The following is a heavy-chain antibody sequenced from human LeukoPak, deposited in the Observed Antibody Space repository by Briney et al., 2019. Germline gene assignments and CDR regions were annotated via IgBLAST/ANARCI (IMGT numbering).Heavy chain of an antibody. J-gene: IGHJ3*02. Sequence: GGSLRLSCAASGFSFSSYSMNWVRQAPGKGLEWVSYIGSSSTTIYYADSVKGRFTISRDNAKNSLYLQMNSLRAEDTAVYYCARLYCSGGSCYSGDAFDIWGQGTMVTVSS. CDR3: ARLYCSGGSCYSGDAFDI. D-gene: IGHD2-15*01. V-gene: IGHV3-48*04. CDR2: IGSSSTTI. CDR1: GFSFSSYS.